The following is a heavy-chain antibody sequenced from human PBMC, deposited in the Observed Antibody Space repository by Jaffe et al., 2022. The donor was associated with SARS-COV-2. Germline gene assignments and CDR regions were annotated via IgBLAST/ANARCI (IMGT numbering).Heavy chain of an antibody. CDR1: GGSFSGYY. Sequence: QVQLQQWGAGLLKPSETLSLTCAVYGGSFSGYYWSWIRQPPGKGLEWIGEINHSGSTNYNPSLKSRVTISVDTSKNQFSLKLSSVTAADTAVYYCAREGGGYSGYDPYYFDYWGQGTLVTVSS. D-gene: IGHD5-12*01. V-gene: IGHV4-34*01. CDR2: INHSGST. J-gene: IGHJ4*02. CDR3: AREGGGYSGYDPYYFDY.